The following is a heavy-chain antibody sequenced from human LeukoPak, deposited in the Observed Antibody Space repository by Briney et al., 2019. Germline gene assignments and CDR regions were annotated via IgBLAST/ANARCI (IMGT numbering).Heavy chain of an antibody. CDR3: ARADPRLRFDP. D-gene: IGHD4-11*01. CDR1: GGSISSGGYS. CDR2: IYHSGST. V-gene: IGHV4-30-2*01. Sequence: SETLSLTCAVSGGSISSGGYSWSWIRQPPGKGLEWIGYIYHSGSTYYNPSLKSRVTISVDRSKNQFSLKLSSVTAADTAVYYYARADPRLRFDPWGQGTLVTVSS. J-gene: IGHJ5*02.